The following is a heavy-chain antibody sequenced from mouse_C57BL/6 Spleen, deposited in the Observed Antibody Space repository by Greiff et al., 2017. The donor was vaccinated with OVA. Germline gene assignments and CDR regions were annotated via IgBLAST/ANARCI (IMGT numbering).Heavy chain of an antibody. J-gene: IGHJ4*01. CDR1: GFNIKDYY. CDR2: IDPEDGET. V-gene: IGHV14-2*01. CDR3: ASPTVVAPYAMDY. Sequence: VQLQQSGAELVKPGASVKLSCTASGFNIKDYYMHWVKQRTEQGLEWIGRIDPEDGETTYAPKFQGKATITADTSSNTAYLQLSSLTSENTAVYYCASPTVVAPYAMDYWGQGTSVTVSS. D-gene: IGHD1-1*01.